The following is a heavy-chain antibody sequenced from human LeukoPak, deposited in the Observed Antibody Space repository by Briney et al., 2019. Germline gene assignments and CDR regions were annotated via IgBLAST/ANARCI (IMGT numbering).Heavy chain of an antibody. V-gene: IGHV1-18*01. CDR3: ARDPIDYYDSSGYHDY. Sequence: GASVKVSCKASGYTFTSYGISWVRQAPGQGLEWMGWISAYNGNTNYAQKLQGRVTMTTDTSTSTAYMELRSLRSEDTAVYYCARDPIDYYDSSGYHDYWGQGTLVTVSS. CDR1: GYTFTSYG. J-gene: IGHJ4*02. D-gene: IGHD3-22*01. CDR2: ISAYNGNT.